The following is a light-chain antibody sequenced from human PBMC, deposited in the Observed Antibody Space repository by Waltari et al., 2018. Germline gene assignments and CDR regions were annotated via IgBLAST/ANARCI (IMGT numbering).Light chain of an antibody. V-gene: IGLV1-40*01. CDR2: ANS. Sequence: QSVLTQPPSVSGAPGQRVTISCTGSRSNIGADYDLHWYQQLPGTAPKLLIYANSDRPSGVPDRFSGSKSGTSASLAITGLQAEDEANYYCQSYDSGLSSVVFGGGTKLTVL. J-gene: IGLJ2*01. CDR1: RSNIGADYD. CDR3: QSYDSGLSSVV.